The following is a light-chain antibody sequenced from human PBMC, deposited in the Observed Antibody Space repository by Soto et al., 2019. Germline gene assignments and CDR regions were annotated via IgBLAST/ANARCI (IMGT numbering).Light chain of an antibody. J-gene: IGLJ3*02. CDR3: SSYTSSSRV. CDR2: EVS. V-gene: IGLV2-14*01. Sequence: QSALTQPASVSGSPGQSITISCTGTSSDVGGYNYVSWYQQHPGKAPKLMIYEVSNRPSAVSNRFSGSKSGNTASLTISGLQAEDEADYYCSSYTSSSRVFGGGTKVTVL. CDR1: SSDVGGYNY.